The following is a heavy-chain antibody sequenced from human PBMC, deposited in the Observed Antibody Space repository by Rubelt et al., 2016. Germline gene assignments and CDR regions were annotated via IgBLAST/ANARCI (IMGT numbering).Heavy chain of an antibody. V-gene: IGHV3-30*04. J-gene: IGHJ4*02. CDR3: AREGLQLGYFDY. CDR1: A. CDR2: ISYDGSNK. Sequence: AMHWVRQAPGKGLEWVAVISYDGSNKYYADSVKGRFTISRDNSKNTLYLQMNSLRAEDTAVYYCAREGLQLGYFDYWGQGTLVTVSS. D-gene: IGHD5-18*01.